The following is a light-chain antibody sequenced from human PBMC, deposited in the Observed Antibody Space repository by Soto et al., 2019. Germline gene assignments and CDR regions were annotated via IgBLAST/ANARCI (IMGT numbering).Light chain of an antibody. J-gene: IGKJ1*01. CDR3: QEYDNWPPEGT. V-gene: IGKV3-15*01. Sequence: TVLTQSPGTLSVSPGERASLSCRASQSVSINLAWYQQKPGQAPRLLIYGASTSATGIPARFSGSGSGTEFTLSINSLQSEDFAVYYCQEYDNWPPEGTFGQGTKVDI. CDR2: GAS. CDR1: QSVSIN.